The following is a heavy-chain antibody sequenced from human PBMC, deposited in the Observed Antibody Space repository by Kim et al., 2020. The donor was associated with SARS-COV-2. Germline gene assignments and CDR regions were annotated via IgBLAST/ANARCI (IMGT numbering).Heavy chain of an antibody. D-gene: IGHD3-10*01. Sequence: SETLSLTCTVSGGSISNNNYYWGWIRQPPGKGLEWIGSIYYSGSTYHNPSLKSRVTISVDTSKNQFSLKLSSVTAADTAVYYCARGGPPTMVRGIFITGIDPWGQGTLVTVSS. CDR3: ARGGPPTMVRGIFITGIDP. J-gene: IGHJ5*02. V-gene: IGHV4-39*01. CDR2: IYYSGST. CDR1: GGSISNNNYY.